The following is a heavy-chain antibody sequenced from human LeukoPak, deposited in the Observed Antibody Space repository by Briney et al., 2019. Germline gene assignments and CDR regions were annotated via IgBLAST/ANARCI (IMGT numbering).Heavy chain of an antibody. CDR1: GGTFSSYT. V-gene: IGHV1-69*04. CDR3: ARDLWDIVVVPAAEI. CDR2: IIPIIGIA. Sequence: SVKVSCKASGGTFSSYTISWVRQAPGQGLEWMGRIIPIIGIANYAQKFQGRVTMTADKSTSTAYMELSSLRSEDTAVYYCARDLWDIVVVPAAEIWGQGTMVTVSS. J-gene: IGHJ3*02. D-gene: IGHD2-2*01.